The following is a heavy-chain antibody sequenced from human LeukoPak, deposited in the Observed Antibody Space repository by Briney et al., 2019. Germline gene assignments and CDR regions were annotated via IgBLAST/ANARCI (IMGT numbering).Heavy chain of an antibody. CDR3: AKDYGYSSSWYDY. V-gene: IGHV3-9*01. J-gene: IGHJ4*02. CDR1: GFMFDDYG. D-gene: IGHD6-13*01. Sequence: GGSLRLSCEASGFMFDDYGMHWVRQAPAKGLEWVSTISWNSASVGYVDSVKGRFTISRDNAKKTLYLQMNSLRPEDTALYYCAKDYGYSSSWYDYWGQGTLVTVSS. CDR2: ISWNSASV.